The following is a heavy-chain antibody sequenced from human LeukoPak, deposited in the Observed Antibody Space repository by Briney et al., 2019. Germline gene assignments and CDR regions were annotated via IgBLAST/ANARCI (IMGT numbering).Heavy chain of an antibody. D-gene: IGHD6-19*01. Sequence: PGGSLRLSCAASGFTFSSYAMSWVRQAPGKGLEWVSAISGSGGSTYYADSVKGRFTISRDNSKNTLYLQMNSLRAEDTAVYYCAKALTGYSSGWYDGHAFDIWGQGTMVTVSS. J-gene: IGHJ3*02. V-gene: IGHV3-23*01. CDR2: ISGSGGST. CDR3: AKALTGYSSGWYDGHAFDI. CDR1: GFTFSSYA.